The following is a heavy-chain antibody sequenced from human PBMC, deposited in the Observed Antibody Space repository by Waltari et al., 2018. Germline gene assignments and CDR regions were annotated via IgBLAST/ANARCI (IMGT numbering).Heavy chain of an antibody. D-gene: IGHD2-21*01. V-gene: IGHV4-34*01. CDR2: IHYDGST. CDR1: GESFRCYF. CDR3: ARYGEVPPNYFFDF. J-gene: IGHJ4*01. Sequence: QVQLHQWGAGLLKPSETLSLTCAVAGESFRCYFWGWIRQPPGKGLEWLGAIHYDGSTNYKPSLKSRLSLSVDTTKKHFSLRLTSVTAADTGMYFCARYGEVPPNYFFDFWGQGIRVTVSS.